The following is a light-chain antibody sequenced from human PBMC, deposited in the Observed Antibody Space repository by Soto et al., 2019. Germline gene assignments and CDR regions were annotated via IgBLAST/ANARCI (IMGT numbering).Light chain of an antibody. Sequence: EIVMTQSPATLSVSPGERATLSCRASQSLSSTVAWYQQKPGQAPRLLIYGASTRAAGIPARFRGSGSGTEFTLTISSLQSEDFAVYYCQQYNNWPPWTFGLGTKVEIK. CDR3: QQYNNWPPWT. J-gene: IGKJ1*01. V-gene: IGKV3-15*01. CDR1: QSLSST. CDR2: GAS.